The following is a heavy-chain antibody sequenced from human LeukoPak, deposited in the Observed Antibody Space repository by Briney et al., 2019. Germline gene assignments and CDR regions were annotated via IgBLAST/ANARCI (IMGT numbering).Heavy chain of an antibody. J-gene: IGHJ6*03. V-gene: IGHV3-33*06. Sequence: GRSLRHSCAASGFTFSSYGMHWVRQAPGKGLEWVAVIWYDGSNKYYADSVKGRFTISRDNSKNTLYLQMNSLRAEDTAVYYCAKELYYYGSGSYVMDVWGKGTTVTVSS. D-gene: IGHD3-10*01. CDR1: GFTFSSYG. CDR3: AKELYYYGSGSYVMDV. CDR2: IWYDGSNK.